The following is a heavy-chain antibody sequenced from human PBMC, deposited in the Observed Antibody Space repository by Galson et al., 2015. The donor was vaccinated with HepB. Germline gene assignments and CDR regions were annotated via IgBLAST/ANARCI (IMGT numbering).Heavy chain of an antibody. Sequence: QVQLQESGPGLVKPSETLSLTCTVSGGSISSYYWSWIRQPPGKGLEWIGYIYYSGSTNYNPSLKSRVTISVDTSKNQCSLKLSSVTAADTAVYYCARTGYCSSTSCYSFFDYWGQGTLVTVSS. CDR1: GGSISSYY. CDR2: IYYSGST. D-gene: IGHD2-2*02. V-gene: IGHV4-59*08. J-gene: IGHJ4*02. CDR3: ARTGYCSSTSCYSFFDY.